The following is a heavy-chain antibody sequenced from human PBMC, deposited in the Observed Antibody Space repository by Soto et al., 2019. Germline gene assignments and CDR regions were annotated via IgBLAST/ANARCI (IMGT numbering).Heavy chain of an antibody. CDR2: ISGGGETT. CDR3: AFNSGSGSYYFDY. Sequence: EVQLLESGGGLVQPGRSLRLSCAASGFTFSSYAMWWVRQAPGKGLECVSAISGGGETTYYADSVKGRFTISRDNSKNTLYRQMNSLIAEDTAVYYCAFNSGSGSYYFDYWCQGTLVTVSS. CDR1: GFTFSSYA. J-gene: IGHJ4*02. V-gene: IGHV3-23*01. D-gene: IGHD3-10*01.